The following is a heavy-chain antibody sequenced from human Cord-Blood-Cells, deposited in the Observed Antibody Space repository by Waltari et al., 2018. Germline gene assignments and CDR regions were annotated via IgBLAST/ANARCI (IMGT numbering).Heavy chain of an antibody. CDR2: INAGNGNT. D-gene: IGHD2-21*01. Sequence: QVQLVQSGAEVKKPGASVKVSCKASGYTFTSYAMHWVRQAPGQRLEWMGWINAGNGNTKYSQKFQGRVTITRDTSASTAYMELSSLRSEDTAVYYCARDGLSGDSVSYYYYYYMDVWGKGTTVTVSS. V-gene: IGHV1-3*01. CDR1: GYTFTSYA. J-gene: IGHJ6*03. CDR3: ARDGLSGDSVSYYYYYYMDV.